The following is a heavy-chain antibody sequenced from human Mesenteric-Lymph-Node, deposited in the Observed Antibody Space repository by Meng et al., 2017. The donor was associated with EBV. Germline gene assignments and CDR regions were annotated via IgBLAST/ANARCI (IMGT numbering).Heavy chain of an antibody. J-gene: IGHJ4*02. D-gene: IGHD3-10*01. CDR2: IYHSGST. CDR1: CGSLSSSNW. CDR3: ARDLSGSRNRPFDY. V-gene: IGHV4-4*02. Sequence: VQLEAWGPGLVQPSGTLSLTCAVYCGSLSSSNWWSWVRQPPGKGLEWIGEIYHSGSTNYNPSLKSRVTISVDKSKNQFSLKLSSVTAADTAVYYCARDLSGSRNRPFDYWGQGTLVTVSS.